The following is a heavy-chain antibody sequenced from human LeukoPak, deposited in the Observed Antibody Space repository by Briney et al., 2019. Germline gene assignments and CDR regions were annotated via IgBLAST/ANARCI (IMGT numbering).Heavy chain of an antibody. D-gene: IGHD5-18*01. V-gene: IGHV3-33*01. Sequence: PGGSLRLSCAASGFTFSSYAMHWVRQAPGKGLEWVAIIWFDGSNKYHADSVQGRFTISRDNSQNTLFPQMNNVRAEDTALYYCARGLGYSYGYGIDYWGQGTLVAVSS. CDR2: IWFDGSNK. CDR1: GFTFSSYA. J-gene: IGHJ4*02. CDR3: ARGLGYSYGYGIDY.